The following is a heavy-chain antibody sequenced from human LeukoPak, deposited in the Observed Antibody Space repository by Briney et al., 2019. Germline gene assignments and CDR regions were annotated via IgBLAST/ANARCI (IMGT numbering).Heavy chain of an antibody. Sequence: GGSLTLSCTASRLTFSNYATTWVRQAPGKGLEWVSSITGSGRGTYYAGSVKGRFSVSRDNSQNTVFLHMNSLRADDTALYYCSKDPNGDYVGAFDMWGPGTMVTVSS. CDR2: ITGSGRGT. V-gene: IGHV3-23*01. D-gene: IGHD4-17*01. J-gene: IGHJ3*02. CDR3: SKDPNGDYVGAFDM. CDR1: RLTFSNYA.